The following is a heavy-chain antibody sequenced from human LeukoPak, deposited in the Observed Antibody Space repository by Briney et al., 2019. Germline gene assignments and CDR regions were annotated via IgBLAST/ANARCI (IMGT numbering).Heavy chain of an antibody. CDR1: GGSFSGYY. J-gene: IGHJ4*02. CDR3: ARGYSKVPAY. V-gene: IGHV4-34*01. Sequence: RSETLSLTCAVYGGSFSGYYWSWIRQPPGKGLEWIGEINHSGSTNYNPSLKSRVTISVDTSKNQFSLKLSSVTAADTAVYYCARGYSKVPAYWGQGTLVTVSS. CDR2: INHSGST. D-gene: IGHD4-11*01.